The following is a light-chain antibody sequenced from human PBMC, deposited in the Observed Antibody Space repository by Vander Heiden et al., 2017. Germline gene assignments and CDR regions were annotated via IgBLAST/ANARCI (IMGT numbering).Light chain of an antibody. J-gene: IGKJ4*02. V-gene: IGKV1-12*01. Sequence: DIEMTHSTSSVSASVGESDTITCRASQGINGWLAWYQQRPGKAHQLLMYAASSLHTGVPSRFRGSGFGTEYTLTISSLQPEDFGTYFCQQAHTFPRTFGGGTRVEIK. CDR1: QGINGW. CDR2: AAS. CDR3: QQAHTFPRT.